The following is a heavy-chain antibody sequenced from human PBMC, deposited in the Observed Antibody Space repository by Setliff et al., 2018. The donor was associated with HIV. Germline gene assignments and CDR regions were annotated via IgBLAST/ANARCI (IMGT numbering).Heavy chain of an antibody. Sequence: KPSETLSLTCAVYGGSFSGYYWSWIRQPPGKGLEWIGEINHSGSTNYNMSLWSRVTISLDASRNQFSLELIYVTAADTAVYYCAGGPGTTSIDYWAQGTLVTVSS. CDR2: INHSGST. D-gene: IGHD1-26*01. CDR1: GGSFSGYY. V-gene: IGHV4-34*01. J-gene: IGHJ4*02. CDR3: AGGPGTTSIDY.